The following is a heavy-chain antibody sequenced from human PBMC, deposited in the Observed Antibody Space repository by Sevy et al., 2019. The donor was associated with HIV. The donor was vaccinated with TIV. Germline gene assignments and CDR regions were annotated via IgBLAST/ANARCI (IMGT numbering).Heavy chain of an antibody. CDR2: IRSKAYGGTT. J-gene: IGHJ4*02. CDR1: GFTFGDYA. D-gene: IGHD1-1*01. Sequence: GGSLSLSCTASGFTFGDYAMSWVRQAPGKGLEWVGFIRSKAYGGTTEYAASVKGRFTILRDDSKSNAYLQMNSLKTEDTAVYYCTREVYKIDYWGQGTLVTVSS. V-gene: IGHV3-49*04. CDR3: TREVYKIDY.